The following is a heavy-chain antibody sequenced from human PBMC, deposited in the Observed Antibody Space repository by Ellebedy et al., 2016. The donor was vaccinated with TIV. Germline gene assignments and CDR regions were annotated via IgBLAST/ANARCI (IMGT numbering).Heavy chain of an antibody. D-gene: IGHD1-26*01. CDR2: MSSDGSAE. CDR3: ARAHSVSDTGSFDC. V-gene: IGHV3-30-3*01. CDR1: GFTFGIYV. Sequence: GGSLRLXXAASGFTFGIYVLHWVRQAPGKGLEWVAVMSSDGSAEYYADSVKGRFTISRDNAKNSLYLQMNSLRAEDTAVYYCARAHSVSDTGSFDCWGRGTLVTVSS. J-gene: IGHJ4*02.